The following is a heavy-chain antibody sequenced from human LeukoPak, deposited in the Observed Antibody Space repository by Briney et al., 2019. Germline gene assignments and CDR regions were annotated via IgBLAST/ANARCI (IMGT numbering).Heavy chain of an antibody. CDR3: ARRVGLASDYRYYFDS. D-gene: IGHD3-16*02. J-gene: IGHJ4*02. Sequence: GESLKISCEGSGYRFTNYWIGWVRQMPGKGLEWMGIIYPGDSDTIYSPSLQGQVTISADKSINTAYLQWSSLQASDTAIYYCARRVGLASDYRYYFDSWGQGTLVTVSS. CDR2: IYPGDSDT. CDR1: GYRFTNYW. V-gene: IGHV5-51*01.